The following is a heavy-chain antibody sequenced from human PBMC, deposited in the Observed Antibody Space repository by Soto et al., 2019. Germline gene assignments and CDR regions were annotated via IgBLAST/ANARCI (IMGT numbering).Heavy chain of an antibody. J-gene: IGHJ6*02. V-gene: IGHV4-34*01. D-gene: IGHD5-18*01. Sequence: PPDTLSLTCAVHGGCFGGYYWCWIRQPPGKALEWIGEIDQNGSNNYNPSLKSRVTISVDTSKNQFALKLSSVAAADTAVYYCARGNSYGNYYYGMDVWGQGTTVTVSS. CDR1: GGCFGGYY. CDR2: IDQNGSN. CDR3: ARGNSYGNYYYGMDV.